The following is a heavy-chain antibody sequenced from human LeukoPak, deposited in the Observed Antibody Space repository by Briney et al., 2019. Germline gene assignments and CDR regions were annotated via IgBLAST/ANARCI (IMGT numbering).Heavy chain of an antibody. Sequence: SSETLSLTCTVSGGSISSSSYYWSWIRQPPGKGLEWIGYIYYSGSTNYNPSLKSRVTISVDTSKNQFSLKLSSVTAADTAVYYCAKGGGGDSEVYYYYGMDVWGQGTTVTVSS. J-gene: IGHJ6*02. CDR3: AKGGGGDSEVYYYYGMDV. CDR2: IYYSGST. CDR1: GGSISSSSYY. D-gene: IGHD2-21*02. V-gene: IGHV4-61*01.